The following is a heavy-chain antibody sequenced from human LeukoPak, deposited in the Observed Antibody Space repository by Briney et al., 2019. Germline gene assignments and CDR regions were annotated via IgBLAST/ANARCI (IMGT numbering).Heavy chain of an antibody. CDR1: GGSFSGYY. Sequence: SETLSLTCAVYGGSFSGYYWSWIRQPPGKGLEWIGEINHSGSTNYNPSLKSRVTISVDTSKNQFSLKLSSVTAADTAVYYCARTYYDFWSRFDPWGQGTLVTVSS. CDR2: INHSGST. D-gene: IGHD3-3*01. CDR3: ARTYYDFWSRFDP. V-gene: IGHV4-34*01. J-gene: IGHJ5*02.